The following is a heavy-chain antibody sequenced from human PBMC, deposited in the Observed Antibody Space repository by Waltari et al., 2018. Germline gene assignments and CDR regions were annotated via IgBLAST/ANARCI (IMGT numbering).Heavy chain of an antibody. CDR2: INSDGXST. D-gene: IGHD4-17*01. CDR3: ARAXXGDYFSL. CDR1: GXTFSSYW. J-gene: IGHJ2*01. Sequence: EVQLVESGGGLXQTGGSLRLSXAASGXTFSSYWMHWGRQAPGKGLVWVSRINSDGXSTSSADAGKGRXTIXRDXAXNXLYLQMNXXXAEDXAVYYCARAXXGDYFSLXGRGTLVTVXS. V-gene: IGHV3-74*01.